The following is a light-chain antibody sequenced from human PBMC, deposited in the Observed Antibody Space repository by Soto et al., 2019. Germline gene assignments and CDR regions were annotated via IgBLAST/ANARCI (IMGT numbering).Light chain of an antibody. Sequence: DIQLTQSPSLLSASVGDRVTITCQASHDIRTYLTLYQQKPAKAPKHMLYEASTLLRRVPSRLSSSGSGAEFTLTSSGLLPADVATYHCRQLNALPFTFGQGTRLEIK. CDR2: EAS. V-gene: IGKV1-9*01. CDR1: HDIRTY. J-gene: IGKJ5*01. CDR3: RQLNALPFT.